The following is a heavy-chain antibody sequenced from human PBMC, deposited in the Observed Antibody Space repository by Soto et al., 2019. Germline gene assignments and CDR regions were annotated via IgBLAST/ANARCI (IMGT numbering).Heavy chain of an antibody. CDR3: ARVIEYDILTGYLDY. CDR1: GGSVSSGSYY. J-gene: IGHJ4*02. D-gene: IGHD3-9*01. Sequence: TLSLTCTVSGGSVSSGSYYWSWIRQPPGKGLEWIGYIYYSGSTNYNPSLKSRVTISVDTSRNQFSLKLSSVTAADTAVYYCARVIEYDILTGYLDYWGQGTLVTVSS. V-gene: IGHV4-61*01. CDR2: IYYSGST.